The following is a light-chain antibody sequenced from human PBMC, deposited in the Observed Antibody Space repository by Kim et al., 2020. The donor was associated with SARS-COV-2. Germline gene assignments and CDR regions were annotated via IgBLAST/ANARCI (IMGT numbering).Light chain of an antibody. CDR3: QQYSSSPWT. J-gene: IGKJ1*01. Sequence: ASVGDRVTITCRASQNISTLLAWYQQRPGTAPNLLIYKASILETGVTSTFSGRGSGTEFTLTISCLRPEDYATYYCQQYSSSPWTLGQGTKVDIK. CDR2: KAS. V-gene: IGKV1-5*03. CDR1: QNISTL.